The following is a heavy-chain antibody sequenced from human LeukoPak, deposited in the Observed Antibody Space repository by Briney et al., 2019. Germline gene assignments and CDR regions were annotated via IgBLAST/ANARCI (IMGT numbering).Heavy chain of an antibody. J-gene: IGHJ4*02. Sequence: GGSRRLSCAASGFTFSSYAMSWVRQAPGKGLEWVSAISGSGGSTYYAVSVKGRFTISRDNSKNTLYLQMNSLRAEHTAVYYCAKGLHRQWLVPHYFDYWGQGTLVTVSS. D-gene: IGHD6-19*01. CDR1: GFTFSSYA. V-gene: IGHV3-23*01. CDR3: AKGLHRQWLVPHYFDY. CDR2: ISGSGGST.